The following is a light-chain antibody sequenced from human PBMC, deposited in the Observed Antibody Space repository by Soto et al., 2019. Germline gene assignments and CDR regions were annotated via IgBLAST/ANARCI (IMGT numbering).Light chain of an antibody. J-gene: IGKJ5*01. CDR3: QQRSNLIT. V-gene: IGKV3-11*01. CDR1: QSVSSY. CDR2: DAS. Sequence: EIVLTQSPATLSLSPGERATLSCRASQSVSSYLAWYQQKPGQAHRLLIYDASNRATGIPARFSGSGSGTDFTLTISSREPEDFAGYYCQQRSNLITFGRGTRLEIK.